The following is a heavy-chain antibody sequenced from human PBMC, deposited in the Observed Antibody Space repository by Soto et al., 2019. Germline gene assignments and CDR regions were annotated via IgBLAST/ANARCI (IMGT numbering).Heavy chain of an antibody. J-gene: IGHJ4*02. Sequence: SETLSLTCAVYGGSFSGYYWSWIRQPPGKGLEWIGEINHSGSTNYNPSLKSRVTISVDTSKNQFALKLSSVTAADTAVYYCAREGWNPPDYWGQGTLVTVSS. CDR2: INHSGST. CDR1: GGSFSGYY. D-gene: IGHD1-1*01. V-gene: IGHV4-34*01. CDR3: AREGWNPPDY.